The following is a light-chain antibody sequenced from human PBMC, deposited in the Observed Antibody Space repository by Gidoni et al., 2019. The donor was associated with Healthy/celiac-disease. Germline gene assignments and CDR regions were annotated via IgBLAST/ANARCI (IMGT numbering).Light chain of an antibody. J-gene: IGKJ1*01. V-gene: IGKV4-1*01. CDR3: QQYYSTLWT. CDR2: GAS. CDR1: QSVLYSSNNKNY. Sequence: DIVMTQSPYSLPVSLCERATIHCKSSQSVLYSSNNKNYLAWYQQKPGQPPKLLIYGASTRESGVPDRFSGSGSGTDFTLTISSLQAEDVAVYYCQQYYSTLWTFGQGTKVEIK.